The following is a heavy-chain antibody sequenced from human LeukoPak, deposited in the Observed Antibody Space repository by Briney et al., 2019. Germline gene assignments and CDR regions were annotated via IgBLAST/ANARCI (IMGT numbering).Heavy chain of an antibody. Sequence: GGSLRLSCAASGFTFSNNAMSWVRKLPAKGREWVAVISYDGSNKYYADSVKGRFTISRDNSKNTLYLQMNSLRAEDTAVYYCARDYYYGMDVWGQGTTVTVSS. J-gene: IGHJ6*02. V-gene: IGHV3-30-3*01. CDR2: ISYDGSNK. CDR1: GFTFSNNA. CDR3: ARDYYYGMDV.